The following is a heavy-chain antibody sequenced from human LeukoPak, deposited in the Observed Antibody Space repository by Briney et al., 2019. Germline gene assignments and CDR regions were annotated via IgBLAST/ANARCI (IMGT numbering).Heavy chain of an antibody. CDR2: INHSGYT. CDR1: GVSFDDYY. CDR3: TRMTTGHDY. D-gene: IGHD4-17*01. V-gene: IGHV4-34*01. Sequence: SETLSLTCAVSGVSFDDYYWAWVRQAPGKGLEWIGEINHSGYTNDSPSLKSRVTLSIDTSRKQFSLNLRSVTVADAGTYYCTRMTTGHDYWGQGTLVTVSS. J-gene: IGHJ4*02.